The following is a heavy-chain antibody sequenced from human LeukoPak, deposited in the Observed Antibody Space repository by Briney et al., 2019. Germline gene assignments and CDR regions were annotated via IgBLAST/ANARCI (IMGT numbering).Heavy chain of an antibody. V-gene: IGHV3-30*04. CDR2: ISYDGSNK. J-gene: IGHJ4*02. CDR1: GFTFSSYA. Sequence: GRSLRLSCAASGFTFSSYAMHWVRQAPGKGLEWVAVISYDGSNKYYADSLKGRFTISRDNSKNTLYLQMNSLRAEDTAVYYCARDTYCSGGSCYSLAVDYWGQGTQVTVSS. CDR3: ARDTYCSGGSCYSLAVDY. D-gene: IGHD2-15*01.